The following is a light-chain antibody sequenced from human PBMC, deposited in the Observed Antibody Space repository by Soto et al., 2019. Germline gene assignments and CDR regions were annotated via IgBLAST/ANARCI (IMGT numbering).Light chain of an antibody. CDR2: EGN. Sequence: QSALAQPASVSGSPGQSITISCAGTSSDVGSYDLVSWYQQHPGKAPQLIICEGNKRPSGVSNRISGSKSGNTASLTISGLQAEDEADYYCCSFADHYTYVFGTGTKVTVL. CDR3: CSFADHYTYV. CDR1: SSDVGSYDL. J-gene: IGLJ1*01. V-gene: IGLV2-23*01.